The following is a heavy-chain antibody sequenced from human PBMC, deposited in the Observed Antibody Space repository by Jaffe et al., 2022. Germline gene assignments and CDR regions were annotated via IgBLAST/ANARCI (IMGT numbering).Heavy chain of an antibody. D-gene: IGHD2-15*01. J-gene: IGHJ6*03. Sequence: QVQLQESGPGLVKPSETLSLTCAVSGYSISSGYYWGWIRQPPGKGLEWIGSIYHSGSTYYNPSLKSRVTISVDTSKNQFSLKLSSVTAADTAVYYCARGSPERNGYCSGGSCYSGLSYYYYMDVWGKGTTVTVSS. CDR2: IYHSGST. CDR1: GYSISSGYY. V-gene: IGHV4-38-2*01. CDR3: ARGSPERNGYCSGGSCYSGLSYYYYMDV.